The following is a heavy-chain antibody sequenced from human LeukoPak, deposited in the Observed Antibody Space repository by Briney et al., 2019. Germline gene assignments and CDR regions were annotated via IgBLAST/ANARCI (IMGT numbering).Heavy chain of an antibody. J-gene: IGHJ5*02. CDR3: ARAGGRSWFDP. CDR2: INPHSGGT. Sequence: ASVKVSCKASGYTFTDYYMHWVRQAPGQGLEWVGWINPHSGGTDHAQKFQGRVTMTTDTSMSTAYMELSRLTSDDTAVYYCARAGGRSWFDPWGQGTLVTVSS. CDR1: GYTFTDYY. V-gene: IGHV1-2*02.